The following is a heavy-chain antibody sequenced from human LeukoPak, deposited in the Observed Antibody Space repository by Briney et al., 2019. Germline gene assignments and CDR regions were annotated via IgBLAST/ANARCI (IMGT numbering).Heavy chain of an antibody. J-gene: IGHJ4*02. CDR2: IYYSGST. D-gene: IGHD2-2*01. CDR1: GGSISSSSYY. CDR3: ARHYPGYDIVGVPAAMAFDY. Sequence: SETLSLTCTVSGGSISSSSYYWGWIRQPPGKGLEWIGSIYYSGSTYYNPSLKSRVTISVDTSKNQFSLKLSSVTAADTAVYYCARHYPGYDIVGVPAAMAFDYWGQGTLVTVSS. V-gene: IGHV4-39*01.